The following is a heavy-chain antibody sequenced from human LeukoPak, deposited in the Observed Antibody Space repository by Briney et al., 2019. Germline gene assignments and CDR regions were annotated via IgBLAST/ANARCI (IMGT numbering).Heavy chain of an antibody. V-gene: IGHV1-46*01. CDR1: GYTFTSYY. J-gene: IGHJ3*02. CDR2: INPSGGST. Sequence: ASVKVSCKASGYTFTSYYMQWVRQAPGQGLEWMVIINPSGGSTSYAQKFHGRVTMTRDTSTRAVYMELSSLRSEATALYYCARDSSMVRGVISAFDIWGQGTMVTVSS. CDR3: ARDSSMVRGVISAFDI. D-gene: IGHD3-10*01.